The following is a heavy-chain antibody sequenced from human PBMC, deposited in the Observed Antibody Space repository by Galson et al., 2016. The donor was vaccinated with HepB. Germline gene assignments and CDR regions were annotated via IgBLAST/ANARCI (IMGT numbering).Heavy chain of an antibody. Sequence: SLRLSCAASGFPFSNYWMHWVRQAPGKGPVWVSRINSDGSSPTYADSVKGRFTIPRDNAKNTLYLQMNSLRAEDTALYYCTRVHREGIAAAGLQIWGQGTLVIVSS. J-gene: IGHJ4*02. V-gene: IGHV3-74*01. D-gene: IGHD6-13*01. CDR3: TRVHREGIAAAGLQI. CDR2: INSDGSSP. CDR1: GFPFSNYW.